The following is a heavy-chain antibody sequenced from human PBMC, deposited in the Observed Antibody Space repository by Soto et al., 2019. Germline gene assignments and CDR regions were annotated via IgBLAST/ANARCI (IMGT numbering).Heavy chain of an antibody. CDR2: ISYDGSNK. D-gene: IGHD6-13*01. V-gene: IGHV3-30-3*01. Sequence: GGSLRLSWAASGFKFSGYARHWVRQEPGKGLEWVAVISYDGSNKYYADSVKGRFTISRDNSKNTLYLQMNSLRAEDTAVYYCARDPSSPDVGYGMDVWGQGTTVTVSS. J-gene: IGHJ6*02. CDR3: ARDPSSPDVGYGMDV. CDR1: GFKFSGYA.